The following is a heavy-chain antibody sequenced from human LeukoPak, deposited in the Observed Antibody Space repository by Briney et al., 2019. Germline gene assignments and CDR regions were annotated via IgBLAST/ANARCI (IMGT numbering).Heavy chain of an antibody. Sequence: GGSLRLSCAASGFMFSTYWMSWVRQAPGKGLEWVANIKQDGSEKYYVDSVKGRFTISRDNSKNTLYLQMNSLRAEDTAVYYCAPATIAAATGHHFYYGMGVWGQGTTVTVSS. CDR2: IKQDGSEK. CDR1: GFMFSTYW. J-gene: IGHJ6*02. CDR3: APATIAAATGHHFYYGMGV. V-gene: IGHV3-7*03. D-gene: IGHD6-25*01.